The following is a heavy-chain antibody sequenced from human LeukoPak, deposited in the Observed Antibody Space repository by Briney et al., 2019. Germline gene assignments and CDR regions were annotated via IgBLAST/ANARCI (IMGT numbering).Heavy chain of an antibody. D-gene: IGHD3/OR15-3a*01. CDR3: ARYGLGRGNYFDY. Sequence: SETLSLTCAVYGGSFSGYYWSWIRQPPGKGLEWIGEINHSGSTNYNPSLKSRVTISVDTSKNQFSLKLSSVTAADTAVYYCARYGLGRGNYFDYWGQGTLVTVSS. J-gene: IGHJ4*02. V-gene: IGHV4-34*01. CDR2: INHSGST. CDR1: GGSFSGYY.